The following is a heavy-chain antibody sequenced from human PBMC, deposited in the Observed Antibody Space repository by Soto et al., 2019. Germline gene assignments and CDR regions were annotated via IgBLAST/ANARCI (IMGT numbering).Heavy chain of an antibody. J-gene: IGHJ5*02. CDR3: ARGWGVVVLVPAAPPRAWFDP. D-gene: IGHD2-2*01. V-gene: IGHV4-30-4*01. CDR2: IYYSGST. Sequence: SETLSLTCTVSGGSISSGDYYWSWIRQPPGKGLEWIGYIYYSGSTNYNPSLKSRVTISVDTSKNQFSLKLSSVTAADTAVYYCARGWGVVVLVPAAPPRAWFDPWGQGTLVTVSS. CDR1: GGSISSGDYY.